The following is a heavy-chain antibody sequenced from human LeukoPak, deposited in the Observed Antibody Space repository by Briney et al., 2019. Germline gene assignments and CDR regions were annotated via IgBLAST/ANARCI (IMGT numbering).Heavy chain of an antibody. CDR3: ARGASGYYIPCWFDP. V-gene: IGHV3-21*01. J-gene: IGHJ5*02. CDR1: GFTFSSYS. Sequence: GGSQRLSCAASGFTFSSYSMNWVRQAPGKGLEWVSSISSSSSYIYYADSVKGRFTISRDNAKNSLYLQMNSLRAEDTAVYYCARGASGYYIPCWFDPWGQGTLVTVSS. CDR2: ISSSSSYI. D-gene: IGHD3-22*01.